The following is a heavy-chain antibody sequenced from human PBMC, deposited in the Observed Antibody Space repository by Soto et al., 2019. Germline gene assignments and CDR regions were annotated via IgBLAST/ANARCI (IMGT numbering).Heavy chain of an antibody. CDR3: AKCSPRYSSGLKAYYFDY. V-gene: IGHV3-23*01. J-gene: IGHJ4*02. Sequence: EVQLLESGGGLVQPGGSLRLSCAASGFTFSSYAMSWVRQAPGKGLEWVSTISGSGGSTYYADSVKGRFTISRDNSKNTLYLQVNSLRAEDTAXYYCAKCSPRYSSGLKAYYFDYWGQGTLVTVSS. D-gene: IGHD6-19*01. CDR1: GFTFSSYA. CDR2: ISGSGGST.